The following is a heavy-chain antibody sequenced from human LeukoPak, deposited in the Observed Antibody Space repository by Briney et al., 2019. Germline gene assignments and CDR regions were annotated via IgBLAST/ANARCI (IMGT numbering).Heavy chain of an antibody. CDR3: ARRVSATRWFDP. V-gene: IGHV3-74*01. D-gene: IGHD2-15*01. CDR2: INSDGSTT. Sequence: GGSLRLSCAASRFTFSSYWMHWVRQAPGKGLVWVSRINSDGSTTNYADSVKGRFTISRDNAENTLYLQMNSLRVEDTAVYYCARRVSATRWFDPWGQGTLVTVSS. CDR1: RFTFSSYW. J-gene: IGHJ5*02.